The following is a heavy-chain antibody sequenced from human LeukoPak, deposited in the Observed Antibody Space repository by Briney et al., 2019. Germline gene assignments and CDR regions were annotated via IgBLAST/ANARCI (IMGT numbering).Heavy chain of an antibody. D-gene: IGHD4-23*01. Sequence: SETLSLTCTVSGGSISSGGYYWSWIRQHPGKGLEWIGYIYYSGSTYYNPSLKSRVTMSVDTSENQFSLKLSSVTAADTAVYYCARTHPDHYGGNLDYWGQGTLVTVSS. V-gene: IGHV4-31*03. CDR2: IYYSGST. J-gene: IGHJ4*02. CDR3: ARTHPDHYGGNLDY. CDR1: GGSISSGGYY.